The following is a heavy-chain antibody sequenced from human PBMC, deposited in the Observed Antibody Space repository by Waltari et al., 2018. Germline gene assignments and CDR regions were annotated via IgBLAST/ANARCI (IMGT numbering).Heavy chain of an antibody. V-gene: IGHV4-34*01. Sequence: QVQLQQWGAGLLKPSETLSLTCAVYGGSFSGYYWSWIRQPPGKGLEWIREINHSGSTNYNPALKSRVTISVDTSKNQFSLKLSSVTAADTAVYYCARVLPPTANYFDYWGQGTLVTVSS. CDR3: ARVLPPTANYFDY. D-gene: IGHD4-17*01. CDR1: GGSFSGYY. J-gene: IGHJ4*02. CDR2: INHSGST.